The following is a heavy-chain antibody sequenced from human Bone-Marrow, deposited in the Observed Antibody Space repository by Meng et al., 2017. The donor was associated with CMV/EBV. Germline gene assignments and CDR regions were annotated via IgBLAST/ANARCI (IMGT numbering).Heavy chain of an antibody. CDR2: ISSSSSYI. CDR1: GFTFSSYS. D-gene: IGHD1-1*01. J-gene: IGHJ3*02. V-gene: IGHV3-21*01. CDR3: ARESTTGTTFDI. Sequence: GGPLRLSCAASGFTFSSYSMNWVRQAPGKGLEWVSSISSSSSYIYYADSVKGRFTISRDNAKNSLYLQMNSLRAEDTAVYYCARESTTGTTFDIWGQETMVTVSS.